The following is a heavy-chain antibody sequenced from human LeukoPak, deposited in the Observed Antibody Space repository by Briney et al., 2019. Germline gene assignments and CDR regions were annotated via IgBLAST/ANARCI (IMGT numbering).Heavy chain of an antibody. CDR3: ARSSRYYDSSGYYKSYYYYYMDV. CDR2: INHSGST. Sequence: PSETLSLTCTVSGGSISSSSYYWSWIRQPPVKGLEWIGEINHSGSTNYNPSLKRRVTISVDTSKNQFSLKLSSVTAADTAVYYCARSSRYYDSSGYYKSYYYYYMDVWGKGTTVTVSS. D-gene: IGHD3-22*01. V-gene: IGHV4-39*07. CDR1: GGSISSSSYY. J-gene: IGHJ6*03.